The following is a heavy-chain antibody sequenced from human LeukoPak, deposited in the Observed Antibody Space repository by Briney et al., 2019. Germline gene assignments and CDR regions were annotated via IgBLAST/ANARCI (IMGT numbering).Heavy chain of an antibody. CDR1: GFSFSTYW. D-gene: IGHD3-16*02. Sequence: QSGGSLRLSCVASGFSFSTYWMSWVRQAPGKGLEWVANIKEDGSEKYYVDSVKGRFTMFRDNAKNSVYLQMNRLRVEDTAVYYCARRSYRGVIGLYYYYYMDVWGKGTPVTVSS. CDR2: IKEDGSEK. V-gene: IGHV3-7*01. J-gene: IGHJ6*03. CDR3: ARRSYRGVIGLYYYYYMDV.